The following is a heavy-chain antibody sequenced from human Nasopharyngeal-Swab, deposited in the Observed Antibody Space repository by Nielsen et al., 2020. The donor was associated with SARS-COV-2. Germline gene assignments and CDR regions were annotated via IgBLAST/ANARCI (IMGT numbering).Heavy chain of an antibody. CDR3: ARVALGSYLRGRGMDV. CDR2: MYYSGST. Sequence: GSLRLSCAASGFTFSRYWMHWIRQPPGKGLEWIGYMYYSGSTKYNPSLKSRVTISVDRSKNQFSLRLSSVTAADTAVYYCARVALGSYLRGRGMDVWGQGTTVTVSS. J-gene: IGHJ6*02. D-gene: IGHD3-16*02. V-gene: IGHV4-59*01. CDR1: GFTFSRYW.